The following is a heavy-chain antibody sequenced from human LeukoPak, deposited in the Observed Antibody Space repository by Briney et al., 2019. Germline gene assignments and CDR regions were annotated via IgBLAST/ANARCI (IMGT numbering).Heavy chain of an antibody. CDR3: ARFRSGYDGHDAFDI. CDR1: GYTFINYD. Sequence: ASVKVSCKASGYTFINYDINWVRQATGQGLQWMGWMNPNSGNAAYAQKFQGRVTMTRNTSITTAYMELSSLRSEDTAVYYCARFRSGYDGHDAFDIWGQGTMVTVSS. CDR2: MNPNSGNA. J-gene: IGHJ3*02. D-gene: IGHD5-12*01. V-gene: IGHV1-8*01.